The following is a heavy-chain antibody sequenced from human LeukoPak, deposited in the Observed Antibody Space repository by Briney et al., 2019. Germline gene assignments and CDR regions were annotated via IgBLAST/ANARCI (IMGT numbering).Heavy chain of an antibody. J-gene: IGHJ5*02. CDR3: ARDRFGSGSYNWFDP. Sequence: ASVKVSCKASGYTFTGYYMHWVRQAPGQGLEWMGWINPNSGGTNYAQKFQGRVTMTRDTSISTAYMELSRLRSGDTAVYYCARDRFGSGSYNWFDPWGQGTLVTISS. CDR1: GYTFTGYY. V-gene: IGHV1-2*02. D-gene: IGHD3-10*01. CDR2: INPNSGGT.